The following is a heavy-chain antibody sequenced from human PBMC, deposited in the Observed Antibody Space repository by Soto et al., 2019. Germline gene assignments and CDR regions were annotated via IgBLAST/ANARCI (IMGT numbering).Heavy chain of an antibody. V-gene: IGHV4-59*01. J-gene: IGHJ4*02. CDR3: ARQSYDRSGIGGFFSY. CDR2: IYYSVST. Sequence: SETLSLTCTVSGGSISSYYWSWIRQPPGQGLEWIGYIYYSVSTNYNPSLKSRVTISVDTSKNQFSLKLSSVTAADTAVYYCARQSYDRSGIGGFFSYWGQGTLVTFSS. CDR1: GGSISSYY. D-gene: IGHD3-22*01.